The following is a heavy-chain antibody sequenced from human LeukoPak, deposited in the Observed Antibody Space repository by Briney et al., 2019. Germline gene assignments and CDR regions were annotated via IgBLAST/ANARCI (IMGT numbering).Heavy chain of an antibody. CDR1: GGSISSGSYY. CDR2: IYTSGST. CDR3: ARGSPYYYYYMDV. V-gene: IGHV4-61*02. Sequence: SETLSLTXTVSGGSISSGSYYWSWIRQPAGKGLEWIGRIYTSGSTNYNPSLKSRVTISVDTSKNQFSLKLSSVTAADTAVYYSARGSPYYYYYMDVWGKGTTVTVSS. J-gene: IGHJ6*03.